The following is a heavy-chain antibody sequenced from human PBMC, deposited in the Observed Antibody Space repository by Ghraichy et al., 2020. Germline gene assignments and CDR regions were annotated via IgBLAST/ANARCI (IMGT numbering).Heavy chain of an antibody. D-gene: IGHD6-19*01. CDR1: GGSISSYY. CDR2: IYYSGST. CDR3: ARHVPVAGTWTLDY. Sequence: SETLPLTCTVSGGSISSYYWSWIRQPPGKGLEWIGYIYYSGSTNYNPSLKSRVTISVDTSKNQFSLKLSSVTAADTAVYYCARHVPVAGTWTLDYWGQGTLVTVSS. V-gene: IGHV4-59*08. J-gene: IGHJ4*02.